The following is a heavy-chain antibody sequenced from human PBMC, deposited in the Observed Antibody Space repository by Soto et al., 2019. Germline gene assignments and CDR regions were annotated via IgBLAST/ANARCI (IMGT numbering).Heavy chain of an antibody. D-gene: IGHD3-10*01. Sequence: EVQLLESGGGLVNPGGSLRLSCAASTFSFTNSAMSWVRQAPGKGLEWVSALSGSGTDTYYADSVKGRFIISRDRSNNTVYLQMNRLTPQDTATYFCVREPISMVRANNWFDPWGQGTLVIVSS. V-gene: IGHV3-23*01. CDR1: TFSFTNSA. CDR2: LSGSGTDT. CDR3: VREPISMVRANNWFDP. J-gene: IGHJ5*02.